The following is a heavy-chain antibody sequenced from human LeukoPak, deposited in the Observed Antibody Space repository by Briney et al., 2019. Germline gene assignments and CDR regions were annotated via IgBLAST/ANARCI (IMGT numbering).Heavy chain of an antibody. D-gene: IGHD4-23*01. Sequence: PSETLSLTCTVSGGSISSYYWSRIRQPPGKGLEWIGYIYYSGSTNYNPSLKSRVTISVDTSKNQFSLKLSSVTAADTAVYYCARDQVGTGYFDYWGQGTLVTVSS. CDR3: ARDQVGTGYFDY. V-gene: IGHV4-59*01. CDR2: IYYSGST. CDR1: GGSISSYY. J-gene: IGHJ4*02.